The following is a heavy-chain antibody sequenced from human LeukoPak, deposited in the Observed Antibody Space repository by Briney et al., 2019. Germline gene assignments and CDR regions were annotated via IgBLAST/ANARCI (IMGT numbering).Heavy chain of an antibody. CDR1: GYTFTSYD. D-gene: IGHD1-26*01. V-gene: IGHV1-8*01. CDR3: ARDYGSGSDNGMDV. CDR2: MNPNSGNT. J-gene: IGHJ6*02. Sequence: ASVKVSCTASGYTFTSYDINWVRQATGQGLEWMGWMNPNSGNTGYAQKFQGRVTMTRDTSISTAYMELSRLRSDDTAVYYCARDYGSGSDNGMDVWGQGTTVTVSS.